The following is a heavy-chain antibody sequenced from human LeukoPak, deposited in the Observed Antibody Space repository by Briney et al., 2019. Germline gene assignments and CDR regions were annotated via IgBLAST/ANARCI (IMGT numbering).Heavy chain of an antibody. Sequence: ASVKVSCKASGGTFSSYAISWVRQAPGQGLEWMGGIIPIFGTANYAQKFQGRVTITADESTSTAYMGLSSLRSEDTAVYYCARDNSVRDEAWWFNPWGQGTLVTVSS. CDR2: IIPIFGTA. CDR1: GGTFSSYA. J-gene: IGHJ5*02. D-gene: IGHD5-24*01. CDR3: ARDNSVRDEAWWFNP. V-gene: IGHV1-69*13.